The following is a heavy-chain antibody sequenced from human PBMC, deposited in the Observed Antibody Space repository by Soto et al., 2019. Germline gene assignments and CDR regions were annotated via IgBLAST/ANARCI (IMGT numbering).Heavy chain of an antibody. Sequence: QVQLQESGPGLVKPSQTLFLTCTVSGGSISSGDYYWSWIRQPPGKGLEWIGYIYYSGSTYYNPSLKSRVTISVDTSKNQFSLKLSSVTAADTAVYYCARDIAAAGTEVYFDYWGQGTLVTVSS. CDR2: IYYSGST. CDR3: ARDIAAAGTEVYFDY. V-gene: IGHV4-30-4*01. CDR1: GGSISSGDYY. D-gene: IGHD6-13*01. J-gene: IGHJ4*02.